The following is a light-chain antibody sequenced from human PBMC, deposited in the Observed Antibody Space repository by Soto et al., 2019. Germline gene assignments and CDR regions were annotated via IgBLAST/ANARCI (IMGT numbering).Light chain of an antibody. CDR2: GAS. J-gene: IGKJ4*01. CDR3: QQYGSSLALT. Sequence: EIVLTQSPGTLSLSPGERDTLSCRASQSVSSSYLAWYQQKPGQAPRLLIYGASSRATGIPDRFSGSGSGTDFTLTISRLEPEDFAVYYCQQYGSSLALTFGGGTKVDIK. V-gene: IGKV3-20*01. CDR1: QSVSSSY.